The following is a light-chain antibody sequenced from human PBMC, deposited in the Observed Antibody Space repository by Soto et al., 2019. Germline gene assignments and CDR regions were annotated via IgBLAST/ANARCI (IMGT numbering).Light chain of an antibody. J-gene: IGKJ1*01. Sequence: QLTQSPSPLRASIGFRVTITGRASQSISNWLAWYQKKPGTAPKLLIYHASTLESGVPSRFSGSGSGTEFTLTISSLQPDDFATYYCQQYNSYTFGQGTKV. CDR2: HAS. CDR3: QQYNSYT. V-gene: IGKV1-5*01. CDR1: QSISNW.